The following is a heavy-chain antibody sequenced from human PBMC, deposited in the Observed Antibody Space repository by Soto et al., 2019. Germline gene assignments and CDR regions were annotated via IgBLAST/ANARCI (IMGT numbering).Heavy chain of an antibody. Sequence: ASVKVSCKASGYTFTSYGISWVRQASGQGLEWMGWISAYNGNTNYAQKLQGRVTMTTDTSTSTAYMELRSLRSDDTAVYYCARVVASRITMIVVVMDYFDYWGQGTLVTVSS. CDR3: ARVVASRITMIVVVMDYFDY. J-gene: IGHJ4*02. V-gene: IGHV1-18*01. D-gene: IGHD3-22*01. CDR1: GYTFTSYG. CDR2: ISAYNGNT.